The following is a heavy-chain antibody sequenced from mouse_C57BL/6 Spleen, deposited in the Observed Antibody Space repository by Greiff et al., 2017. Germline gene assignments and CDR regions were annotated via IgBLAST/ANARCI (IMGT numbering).Heavy chain of an antibody. V-gene: IGHV1-15*01. CDR1: GYTFTDYE. D-gene: IGHD1-1*01. J-gene: IGHJ2*01. Sequence: VHLVESGAELVRPGASVTLSCKASGYTFTDYEMHWVKQTPVHGLEWIGAIDPETGGTAYNQKFKGKAILTADKSSSTAYMELRSLTSEDSAVYYCTSLYGSSYFDYWGQGTTLTVSS. CDR3: TSLYGSSYFDY. CDR2: IDPETGGT.